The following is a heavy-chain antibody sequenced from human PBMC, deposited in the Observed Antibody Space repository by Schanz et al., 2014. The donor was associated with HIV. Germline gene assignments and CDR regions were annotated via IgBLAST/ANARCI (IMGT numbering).Heavy chain of an antibody. J-gene: IGHJ6*02. CDR3: ARDLQGLARQGGMDI. CDR2: ISYDGSNK. Sequence: QVQLVESGGGVVQPGRSLRLSCAVSGFTFSNYAMHWVRQAPGKGLEWVAVISYDGSNKYYADSVKGRFTISRDNSKNTLYLQVNSLRAEDTAVYYCARDLQGLARQGGMDIWGQGTTVIVSS. V-gene: IGHV3-30-3*01. CDR1: GFTFSNYA. D-gene: IGHD6-6*01.